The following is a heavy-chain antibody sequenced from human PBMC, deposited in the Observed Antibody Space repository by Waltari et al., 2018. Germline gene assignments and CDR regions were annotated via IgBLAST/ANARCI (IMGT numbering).Heavy chain of an antibody. V-gene: IGHV3-30*18. CDR3: AKEGVVINGYYFDY. D-gene: IGHD2-21*01. CDR2: ISYDGRDL. Sequence: QVLLVESGGGVVQPGTSLRLSCAASGFSFSNFGMHWVRQAPGKGVESVAVISYDGRDLYYADSVKGRATISRDNSKNTLYLQMNSLRPEDTAVYYCAKEGVVINGYYFDYWGQGTLVTVSS. J-gene: IGHJ4*02. CDR1: GFSFSNFG.